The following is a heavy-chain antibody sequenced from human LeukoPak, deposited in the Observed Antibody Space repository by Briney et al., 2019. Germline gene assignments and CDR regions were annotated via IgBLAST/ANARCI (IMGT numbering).Heavy chain of an antibody. CDR3: ARARFGSGWYVGVDY. V-gene: IGHV3-33*01. J-gene: IGHJ4*02. D-gene: IGHD6-19*01. CDR1: GFTFSSYG. CDR2: IWYDGSNK. Sequence: GGSLRLSCAASGFTFSSYGMHWVRQAPGKGVEGGAVIWYDGSNKYYADSVKGRFTISRDNSKNTLYLQMNSLRAEDTAVYYCARARFGSGWYVGVDYWGQGTLVTVSS.